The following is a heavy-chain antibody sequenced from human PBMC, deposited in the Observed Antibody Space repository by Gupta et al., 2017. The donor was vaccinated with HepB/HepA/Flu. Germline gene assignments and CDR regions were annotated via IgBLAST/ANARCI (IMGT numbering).Heavy chain of an antibody. CDR1: GFTFSSYG. V-gene: IGHV3-33*01. J-gene: IGHJ4*02. CDR2: IWYDGSNK. Sequence: QVQLVESGGGVVQPGRSLRLSCAASGFTFSSYGMHWVRQAPGKGLEWVAVIWYDGSNKYYADSVKGRFTISRDNSKNTLYLQMNSLRAEDTAVYYCARGSLFDRPFYFDYWGQGTLVTVSS. CDR3: ARGSLFDRPFYFDY. D-gene: IGHD3-9*01.